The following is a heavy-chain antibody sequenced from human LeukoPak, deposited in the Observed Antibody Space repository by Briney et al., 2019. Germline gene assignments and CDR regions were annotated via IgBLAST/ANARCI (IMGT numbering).Heavy chain of an antibody. V-gene: IGHV4-30-2*01. D-gene: IGHD1-26*01. Sequence: SQTLSLTCAVSGGSISSGGYSWSWIRQPPGKGLEWIGYIYHSGSTYYNPSLKSRVTISVDRSKNQFSLKLSSVTAADTAVYYCASYSGSSTSYFDYWGQGTLVTVSS. CDR2: IYHSGST. CDR1: GGSISSGGYS. CDR3: ASYSGSSTSYFDY. J-gene: IGHJ4*02.